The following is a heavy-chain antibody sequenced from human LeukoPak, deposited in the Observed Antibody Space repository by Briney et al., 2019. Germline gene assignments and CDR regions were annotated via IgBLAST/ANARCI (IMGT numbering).Heavy chain of an antibody. CDR1: GFTFSDCA. CDR3: ARSVPDYTRFDF. Sequence: QAGGSLRLSCVASGFTFSDCAMNWVRQAPGKGLEWVSTFKTNYNQVYYAESVRGRFTISTDNSKNTAYLQMNSLRVEDTALYYCARSVPDYTRFDFWGQGALVTVSS. D-gene: IGHD4-11*01. J-gene: IGHJ4*02. CDR2: FKTNYNQV. V-gene: IGHV3-23*05.